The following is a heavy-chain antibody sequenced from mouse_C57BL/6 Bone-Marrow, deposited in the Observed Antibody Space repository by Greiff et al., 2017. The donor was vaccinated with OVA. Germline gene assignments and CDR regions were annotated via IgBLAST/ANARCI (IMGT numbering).Heavy chain of an antibody. CDR2: IRLKSDNYAT. J-gene: IGHJ2*01. CDR1: GFTFSNYW. CDR3: TRRYYFDY. Sequence: EVKLLESGGGLVQPGGSMKLSCVASGFTFSNYWMNWVRQSPEKGLEWVAQIRLKSDNYATHYAESVKGRFTISRDDSKSSVYLQMNNLRAEDTGIYYCTRRYYFDYWGQGTTLTVSS. V-gene: IGHV6-3*01.